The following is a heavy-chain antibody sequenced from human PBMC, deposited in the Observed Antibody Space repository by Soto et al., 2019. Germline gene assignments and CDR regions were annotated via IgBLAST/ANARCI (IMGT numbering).Heavy chain of an antibody. CDR3: ERDGYDGSGSPYPAF. V-gene: IGHV4-59*01. CDR2: IYYLGST. D-gene: IGHD3-10*01. Sequence: PSETLSLTCTVSGASMSEYFWSWIRQSPGKGLEWIGYIYYLGSTDYNPSLKSRVTISVDTSKRQFSLRLTSVTAADAAVYYCERDGYDGSGSPYPAFWGQGTLVTVSS. CDR1: GASMSEYF. J-gene: IGHJ4*02.